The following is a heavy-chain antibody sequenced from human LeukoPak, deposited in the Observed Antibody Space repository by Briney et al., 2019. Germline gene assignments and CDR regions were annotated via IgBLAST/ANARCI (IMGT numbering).Heavy chain of an antibody. J-gene: IGHJ4*02. V-gene: IGHV4-38-2*01. Sequence: PSETLSLTCAVSGYSISSGYYWAWIRQPPGKGLEWIGNIYHSGSTYYNPSLKSRVTISVDTSKNQFSLKLSSVTAADTAVYYSARLINGSPGDYWGQGTLVTVSS. CDR3: ARLINGSPGDY. CDR2: IYHSGST. CDR1: GYSISSGYY. D-gene: IGHD1-26*01.